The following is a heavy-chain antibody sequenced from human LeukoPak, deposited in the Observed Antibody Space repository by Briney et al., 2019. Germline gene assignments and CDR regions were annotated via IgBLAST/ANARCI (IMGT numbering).Heavy chain of an antibody. CDR2: INPNNGGT. CDR1: GGTFSSYA. CDR3: ARSSGWSLFDY. Sequence: ASVKVSCKASGGTFSSYAISWVRQAPGQGLEWMGWINPNNGGTNYAQKFQGRVTMTRDTSISTAYMELSRLRSDDTAVYYCARSSGWSLFDYWGQGTLVTVSS. J-gene: IGHJ4*02. V-gene: IGHV1-2*02. D-gene: IGHD6-19*01.